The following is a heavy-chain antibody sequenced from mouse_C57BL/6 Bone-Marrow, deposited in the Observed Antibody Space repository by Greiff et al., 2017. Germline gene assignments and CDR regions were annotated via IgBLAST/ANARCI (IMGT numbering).Heavy chain of an antibody. V-gene: IGHV1-59*01. CDR2: IDPSDSYT. J-gene: IGHJ1*03. CDR3: ARVRSDYDYDVGSDWYVDV. CDR1: GYTFTSYW. D-gene: IGHD2-4*01. Sequence: QVQLQQPGAELVRPGTSVKLSCKASGYTFTSYWMHWVKQRPGQGLEWIGVIDPSDSYTNYNQKFKGKATLTVDTSSSPAYMQLSSLTSEDSAVYYCARVRSDYDYDVGSDWYVDVWGTGTTVTVSS.